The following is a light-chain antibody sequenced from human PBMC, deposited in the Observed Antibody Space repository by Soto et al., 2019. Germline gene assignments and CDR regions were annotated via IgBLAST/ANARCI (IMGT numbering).Light chain of an antibody. CDR1: QYIRSS. Sequence: ERVMTQSPATLSVSPGDTATLSCRASQYIRSSLAWYQQKPGQAPRLLIYGASTRATGVPARFSGGGSGTEFTLTISSLQSDHFAVYYCQQYNSWPLTFGGGTKVDIK. V-gene: IGKV3-15*01. J-gene: IGKJ4*01. CDR3: QQYNSWPLT. CDR2: GAS.